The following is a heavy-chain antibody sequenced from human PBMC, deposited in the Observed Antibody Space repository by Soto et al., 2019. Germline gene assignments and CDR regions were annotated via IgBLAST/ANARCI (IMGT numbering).Heavy chain of an antibody. Sequence: EVQLLESGGGMEQPGGSLRLSCAASGFTFSSYAMSWVRQAPGKGLEWVSAISGSGGDTYYADSVKGRFTISRDNAKNSLYLQMNSLRDEDTAVYYCARKDTAMVQFDSDYGMDVWGQGTTVTVSS. J-gene: IGHJ6*02. CDR1: GFTFSSYA. CDR2: ISGSGGDT. CDR3: ARKDTAMVQFDSDYGMDV. D-gene: IGHD5-18*01. V-gene: IGHV3-23*01.